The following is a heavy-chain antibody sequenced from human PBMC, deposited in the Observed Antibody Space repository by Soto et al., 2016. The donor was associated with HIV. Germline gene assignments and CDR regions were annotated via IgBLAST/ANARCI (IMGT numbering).Heavy chain of an antibody. Sequence: EVQLVESGGGLVQPGGSLKLSCAASGFTFSGSAMHWVRQASGKGLEWVGRIRSKGNSYATAYAASVKGRFTISRDDSKNTAYLQMNSLKTEDTAVYYCTRARGYGSGSYYNPDFDPRGQGTLVTVSS. V-gene: IGHV3-73*01. J-gene: IGHJ5*02. CDR3: TRARGYGSGSYYNPDFDP. D-gene: IGHD3-10*01. CDR2: IRSKGNSYAT. CDR1: GFTFSGSA.